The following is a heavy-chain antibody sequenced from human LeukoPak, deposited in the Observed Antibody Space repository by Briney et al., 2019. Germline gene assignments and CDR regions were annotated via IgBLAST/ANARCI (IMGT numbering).Heavy chain of an antibody. CDR3: AKHDTYYYDSSGYLGYFDY. D-gene: IGHD3-22*01. CDR2: ISGSGGST. CDR1: GFTFDDYA. V-gene: IGHV3-23*01. Sequence: GGSLRLSCAASGFTFDDYAMGWVRQAPGKGLEWVSAISGSGGSTYYADSVKGRFTISRDNSKNTLYLQMNSLRAEDTAVYYCAKHDTYYYDSSGYLGYFDYWGQGTLVTVSS. J-gene: IGHJ4*02.